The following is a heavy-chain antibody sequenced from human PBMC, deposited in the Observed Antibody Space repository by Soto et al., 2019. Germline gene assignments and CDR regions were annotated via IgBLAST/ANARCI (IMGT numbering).Heavy chain of an antibody. V-gene: IGHV1-69*13. J-gene: IGHJ6*02. CDR1: GGTFSSYA. D-gene: IGHD3-22*01. CDR2: IIPIFGTA. Sequence: GASVKVSCKASGGTFSSYAISWVRQAPGQGLEWMGGIIPIFGTANYAQKFQGRVTITADESTSTAYMELSSLRSEDTAVYYCARENYYDSSGYSIDYGMDVWGQGTTVTVS. CDR3: ARENYYDSSGYSIDYGMDV.